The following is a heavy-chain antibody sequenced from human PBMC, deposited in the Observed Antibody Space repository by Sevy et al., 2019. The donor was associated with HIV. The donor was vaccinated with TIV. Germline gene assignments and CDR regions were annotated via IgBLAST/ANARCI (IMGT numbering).Heavy chain of an antibody. CDR2: IWYDGSNK. J-gene: IGHJ5*02. CDR3: ARSRYYYDSSGYPPFDP. V-gene: IGHV3-33*01. CDR1: GFTFSSYG. Sequence: GGSLRLSCAASGFTFSSYGMHWVRQAPGKGLEWVAVIWYDGSNKYYADSVKGRFTISRDNSKNTLYLQMNSLRAEDTAVYYCARSRYYYDSSGYPPFDPWGQRTLVTVSS. D-gene: IGHD3-22*01.